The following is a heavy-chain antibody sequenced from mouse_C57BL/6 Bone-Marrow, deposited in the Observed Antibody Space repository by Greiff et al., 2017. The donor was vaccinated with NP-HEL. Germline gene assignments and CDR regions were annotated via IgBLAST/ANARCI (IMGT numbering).Heavy chain of an antibody. CDR1: GYSITSGYY. V-gene: IGHV3-6*01. J-gene: IGHJ4*01. CDR2: ISYDGSN. Sequence: EVKLMESGPGLVKPSQSLSLTCSVTGYSITSGYYWNWIRQFPGNKLEWMGYISYDGSNNYNPSLKNRISITRDTSKNQFFLKLNSVTTEDTATYYCAGDGYRPLYYAMDYWGQGTSVTVSS. CDR3: AGDGYRPLYYAMDY. D-gene: IGHD2-2*01.